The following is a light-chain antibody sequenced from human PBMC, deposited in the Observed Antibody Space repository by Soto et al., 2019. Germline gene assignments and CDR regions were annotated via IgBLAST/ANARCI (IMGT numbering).Light chain of an antibody. J-gene: IGKJ4*01. CDR3: QQYKNWPPLT. Sequence: EIVMTPSPATLSVPPGESATLSCRASQSVSSNFAWYQQKPGQAPRVLLYGAFTRATGIPVRFSGSGSGTEFTLTIISLQSEDFAIYYCQQYKNWPPLTFGGGTKVEIK. CDR1: QSVSSN. V-gene: IGKV3-15*01. CDR2: GAF.